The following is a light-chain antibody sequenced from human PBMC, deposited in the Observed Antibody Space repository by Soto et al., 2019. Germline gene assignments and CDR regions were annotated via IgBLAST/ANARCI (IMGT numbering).Light chain of an antibody. Sequence: DIQMTQSPSSLSASVGDRVTITCRARQSISSYLSWYQQKPGKAPKLLIYDTSNLQSGVPSRFSGSGSGTDFTLTISSLQSEDFATYYCQQNSITPLTFGGGTKVE. V-gene: IGKV1-39*01. CDR1: QSISSY. J-gene: IGKJ4*01. CDR2: DTS. CDR3: QQNSITPLT.